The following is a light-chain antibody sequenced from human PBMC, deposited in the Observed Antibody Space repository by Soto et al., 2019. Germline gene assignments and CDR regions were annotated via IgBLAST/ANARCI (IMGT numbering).Light chain of an antibody. V-gene: IGKV1-5*03. CDR1: QSISSW. Sequence: RLTQTPSSLSASEGDRVTITCRASQSISSWLAWYQQKPGKAPKLLIYKASSLESGVPSRFSGSGSGTEFTLTISSLQPDDFATYYCQQYNSYWTFGQGTKVDIK. J-gene: IGKJ1*01. CDR3: QQYNSYWT. CDR2: KAS.